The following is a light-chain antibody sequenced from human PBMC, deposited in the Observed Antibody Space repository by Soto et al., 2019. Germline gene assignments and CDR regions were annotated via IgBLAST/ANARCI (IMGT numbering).Light chain of an antibody. CDR3: AAWDDSLNGLV. J-gene: IGLJ3*02. CDR2: TNN. CDR1: RSNIGSNT. Sequence: QLVLIQSPSASGTPGQRVTISCSGSRSNIGSNTVNWYQQVPGMAPRLLIYTNNQRPSGVPDRFSGPKSGTSASLAISGLQSEDEADYYCAAWDDSLNGLVFGGGTKLTVL. V-gene: IGLV1-44*01.